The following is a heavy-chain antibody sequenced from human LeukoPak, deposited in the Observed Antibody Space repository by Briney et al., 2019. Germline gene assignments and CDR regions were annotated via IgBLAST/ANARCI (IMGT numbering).Heavy chain of an antibody. CDR2: ISYDGSNK. V-gene: IGHV3-30*04. J-gene: IGHJ4*02. CDR1: GFTFSSYA. D-gene: IGHD6-6*01. CDR3: ARDLREYSSSSPFDY. Sequence: PGGSLRLSCAASGFTFSSYAMHWVRPAPGKGLEWVAVISYDGSNKYYADSVKGRFTISRDNSKNTLYLQMNSLRAEDTAVYYCARDLREYSSSSPFDYWGQGTLVTVSS.